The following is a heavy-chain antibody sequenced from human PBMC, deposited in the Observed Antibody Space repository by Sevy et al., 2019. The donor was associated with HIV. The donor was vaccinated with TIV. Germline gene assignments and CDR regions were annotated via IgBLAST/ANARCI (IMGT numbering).Heavy chain of an antibody. V-gene: IGHV3-21*01. CDR1: GFTFSSYS. D-gene: IGHD4-17*01. CDR3: ARTTAGMSKYERLDNARFYGMDV. J-gene: IGHJ6*02. CDR2: ITSGSSFI. Sequence: GGSLRLSCAASGFTFSSYSMNWVRQAPGRGLEWVSSITSGSSFIFYAGSVKGRFTISRDNAKNSLYLQMNSLRAEETAVDYWARTTAGMSKYERLDNARFYGMDVWGPGTTVTVSS.